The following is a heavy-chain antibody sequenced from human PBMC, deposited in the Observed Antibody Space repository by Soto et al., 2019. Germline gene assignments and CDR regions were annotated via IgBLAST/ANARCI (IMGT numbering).Heavy chain of an antibody. Sequence: VASVKVSCKASGYTFTSYAMHWVRQAPGQRLEWMGWINAGNGNTKYSQKFQGRVTITRDTSASTAYMELSSLRSEDTAVYYCASGVQSSVTNGSDFDSWGREPWSPSPQ. V-gene: IGHV1-3*01. CDR2: INAGNGNT. J-gene: IGHJ4*02. CDR3: ASGVQSSVTNGSDFDS. CDR1: GYTFTSYA. D-gene: IGHD3-10*01.